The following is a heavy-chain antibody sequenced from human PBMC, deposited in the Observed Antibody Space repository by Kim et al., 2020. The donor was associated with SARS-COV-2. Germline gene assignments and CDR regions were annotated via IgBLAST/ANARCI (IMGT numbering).Heavy chain of an antibody. Sequence: SETLSLTCAVYGGSFSGYYWSWMRQPPGEGREWMGEIIHSGSTNYNPSLKNSVTISVDTTKNQFSLKLSSVTAAGAAVYYCASGVLRRWYFDLWGRGTLVTVSS. CDR1: GGSFSGYY. V-gene: IGHV4-34*12. D-gene: IGHD3-3*01. J-gene: IGHJ2*01. CDR3: ASGVLRRWYFDL. CDR2: IIHSGST.